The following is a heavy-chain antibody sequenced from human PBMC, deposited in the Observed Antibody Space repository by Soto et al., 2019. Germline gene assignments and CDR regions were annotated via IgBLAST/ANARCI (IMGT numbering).Heavy chain of an antibody. Sequence: PSETLCVSCPVSGGSIRGGGYYWSWISQHPGKGLEWIGYIYYSGSTYYNPSLKNRVTISVDTSKNQFSLKLSSVTAADTAVYYCARELYYYDSSGYYSMSNWFDPRGQGTLVTVSS. J-gene: IGHJ5*02. CDR1: GGSIRGGGYY. D-gene: IGHD3-22*01. V-gene: IGHV4-31*03. CDR2: IYYSGST. CDR3: ARELYYYDSSGYYSMSNWFDP.